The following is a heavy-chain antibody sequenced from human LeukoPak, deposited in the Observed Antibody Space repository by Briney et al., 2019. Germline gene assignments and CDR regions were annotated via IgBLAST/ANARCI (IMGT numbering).Heavy chain of an antibody. J-gene: IGHJ3*01. D-gene: IGHD6-19*01. CDR1: GFSFNTYW. CDR3: ARRQWTAFDV. V-gene: IGHV3-7*01. CDR2: IKPDGNER. Sequence: GGSLTLSCAASGFSFNTYWISWVRQAPGKGLQWVANIKPDGNERYYVDYVKGRFTISRDNARSSLYLQMSSLRVGDTVIYYCARRQWTAFDVWGQGTMVTVSS.